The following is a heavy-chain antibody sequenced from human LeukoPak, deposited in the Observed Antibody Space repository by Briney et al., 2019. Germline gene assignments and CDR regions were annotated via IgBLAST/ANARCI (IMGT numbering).Heavy chain of an antibody. D-gene: IGHD5-24*01. CDR1: GFRFSDYS. CDR3: ARDYKYAFDN. CDR2: IGVDSGNT. V-gene: IGHV3-48*01. Sequence: GGSLRLSCAASGFRFSDYSMNWVRQAPGKGLEWISYIGVDSGNTNYADSVKGRFTISGDKAKNSLYLQMNSLRVEDTAVYYCARDYKYAFDNWGQGTLVTVSS. J-gene: IGHJ4*02.